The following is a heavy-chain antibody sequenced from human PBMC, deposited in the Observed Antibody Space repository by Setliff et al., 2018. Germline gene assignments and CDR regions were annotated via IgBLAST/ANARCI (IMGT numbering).Heavy chain of an antibody. CDR1: GYSFTSYW. V-gene: IGHV5-51*01. J-gene: IGHJ6*03. D-gene: IGHD3-10*01. CDR2: IYPGDSDT. Sequence: PGESLKISCKGSGYSFTSYWIAWVRQMPGKGLEWMGIIYPGDSDTRYSPSFQGQVTISADKSISTAYLQWSSLKASDTAMYYCARVGDYMGFYYNYYMDVWGKGATVTVSS. CDR3: ARVGDYMGFYYNYYMDV.